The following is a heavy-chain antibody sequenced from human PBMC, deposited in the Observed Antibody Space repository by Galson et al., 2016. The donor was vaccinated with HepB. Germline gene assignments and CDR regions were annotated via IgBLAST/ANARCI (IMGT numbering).Heavy chain of an antibody. CDR2: VFYSGTT. D-gene: IGHD3-10*01. V-gene: IGHV4-39*01. J-gene: IGHJ5*02. CDR1: NDSISATSYS. CDR3: ARHEKLHYPFDP. Sequence: SETLSLTCTVSNDSISATSYSWGWLRQPPGKGLEWIGNVFYSGTTYYNPSLKGRVTISVDTSKNQFYLQLASVSAADTAIYYCARHEKLHYPFDPWGQGTLVIVSS.